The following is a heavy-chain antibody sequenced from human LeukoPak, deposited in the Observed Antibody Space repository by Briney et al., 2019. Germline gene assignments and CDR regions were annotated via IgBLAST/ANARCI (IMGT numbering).Heavy chain of an antibody. CDR2: IKTKTEGGTT. Sequence: GGSLRLSCAASGFTFSNTWMSWVRQAPGKGLEWVGRIKTKTEGGTTDYAAPVKGRFTISRDDSKNTLYLQMNSLKTEDTAVYYCTTGAYYYGGPYWGQGTLVTVSS. V-gene: IGHV3-15*01. D-gene: IGHD4-23*01. J-gene: IGHJ4*02. CDR3: TTGAYYYGGPY. CDR1: GFTFSNTW.